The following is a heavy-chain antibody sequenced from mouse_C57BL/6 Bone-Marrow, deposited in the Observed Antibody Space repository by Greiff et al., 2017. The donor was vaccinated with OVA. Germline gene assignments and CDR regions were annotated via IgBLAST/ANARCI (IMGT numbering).Heavy chain of an antibody. CDR2: INPSTGGT. CDR1: GYSFTGYY. Sequence: EVQLQQSGPELVKPGASVKISCKASGYSFTGYYMNWVKQSPEKSLEWIGEINPSTGGTTYNQKFKAKATLTVDKSSTTAYMQLKSHTSEDSAVYTWESTWKGFDYWGKGTTLRVPS. V-gene: IGHV1-42*01. CDR3: ESTWKGFDY. J-gene: IGHJ2*01.